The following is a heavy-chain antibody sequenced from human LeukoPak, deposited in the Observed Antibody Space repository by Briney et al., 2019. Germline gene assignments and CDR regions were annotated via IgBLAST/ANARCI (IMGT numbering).Heavy chain of an antibody. CDR3: AKSSGRSALYYFDS. J-gene: IGHJ4*02. CDR2: IYPGDSDS. V-gene: IGHV5-51*01. CDR1: GYSFTGYW. Sequence: GASLKISCTGSGYSFTGYWIAWVRQMPGKVLEWIGIIYPGDSDSKYSPSFQGQVTISDDKSISTAYLQWSSLKASDTAMYFCAKSSGRSALYYFDSWGQGTLVTVSS. D-gene: IGHD2/OR15-2a*01.